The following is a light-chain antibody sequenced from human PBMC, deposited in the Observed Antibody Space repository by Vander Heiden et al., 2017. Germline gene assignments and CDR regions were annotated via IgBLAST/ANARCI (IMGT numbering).Light chain of an antibody. Sequence: DILMTQSPDSLAVSLGERATLNCKSSQSIFYSSNNKNYLAWYQQKPGQPPKLLISWASTLESGVPDRFSGRGHGTDFTLTISSLQVEHVAVYYWQQESSPHTFGGGTRVELK. J-gene: IGKJ4*01. V-gene: IGKV4-1*01. CDR1: QSIFYSSNNKNY. CDR2: WAS. CDR3: QQESSPHT.